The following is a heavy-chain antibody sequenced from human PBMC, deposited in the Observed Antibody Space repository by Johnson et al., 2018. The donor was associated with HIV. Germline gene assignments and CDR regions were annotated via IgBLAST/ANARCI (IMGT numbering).Heavy chain of an antibody. CDR2: IGWNSGSI. J-gene: IGHJ3*02. Sequence: VQLVESAGCLVQPRRSLRLSCSASGFIFDDHAMHCVRQAPGNGLEWVSGIGWNSGSIGYADSVKGRFTISRDNAKNSLYLQMNSLRAEDTALYYCAKRNYQWLEHGAFDIWGQGTMVTVSS. V-gene: IGHV3-9*01. D-gene: IGHD5-12*01. CDR1: GFIFDDHA. CDR3: AKRNYQWLEHGAFDI.